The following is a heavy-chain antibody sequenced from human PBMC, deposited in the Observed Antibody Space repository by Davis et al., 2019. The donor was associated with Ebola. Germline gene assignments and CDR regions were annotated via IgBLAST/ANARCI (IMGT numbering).Heavy chain of an antibody. Sequence: GESLKISCSASGFTFSSYAMSWVRRAPGKGLEYVSAISSNGGSTYYADSVKGRFTISRDNAKNSLYLQMNSLRAEDTAVYYCARKRSFDYWGQGTLVTVSS. CDR2: ISSNGGST. D-gene: IGHD6-25*01. V-gene: IGHV3-64*04. CDR3: ARKRSFDY. CDR1: GFTFSSYA. J-gene: IGHJ4*02.